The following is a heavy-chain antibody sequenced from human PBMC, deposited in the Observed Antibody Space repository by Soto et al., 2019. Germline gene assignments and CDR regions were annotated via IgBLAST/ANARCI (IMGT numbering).Heavy chain of an antibody. V-gene: IGHV3-33*01. CDR2: IWYDVSNK. J-gene: IGHJ6*02. D-gene: IGHD4-17*01. CDR1: GFTFSSYG. CDR3: ASDTTVTTDYYYYGMDV. Sequence: QVQLVESGGGVVQPGRSLRLSCAASGFTFSSYGMHWVRQAPGEGLEWVAVIWYDVSNKYYADSVKGRFTISRDNSNNTMYLQMNSLRSEDTAVYYCASDTTVTTDYYYYGMDVWGQGTTVTVSS.